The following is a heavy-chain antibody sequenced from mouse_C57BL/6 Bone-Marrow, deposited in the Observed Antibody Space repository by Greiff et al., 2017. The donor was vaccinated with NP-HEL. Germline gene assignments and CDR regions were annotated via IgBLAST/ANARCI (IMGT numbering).Heavy chain of an antibody. V-gene: IGHV7-3*01. CDR1: GFTFTDYY. J-gene: IGHJ3*01. Sequence: EVKLMESGGGLVQPGGSLSLSCAASGFTFTDYYMSWVRQPPGKGLEWLGFIRNKANGYTTEYSASVKGRFTISRDNSQSILYLQMNALRAEDSATYYCARYIYYGYERGQGTLVTVSA. CDR3: ARYIYYGYE. CDR2: IRNKANGYTT. D-gene: IGHD2-2*01.